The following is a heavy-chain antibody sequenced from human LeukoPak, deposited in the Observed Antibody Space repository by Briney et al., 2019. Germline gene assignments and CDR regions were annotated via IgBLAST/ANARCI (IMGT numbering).Heavy chain of an antibody. CDR2: ISASGLRT. J-gene: IGHJ4*02. V-gene: IGHV3-23*01. CDR1: GFTFNNYA. Sequence: PGGSLRLSCAASGFTFNNYAMIWVRQAPGKGLEWVSAISASGLRTYYADSVKGRFTISRDNAKNTLYLQMNSLRAEDTAVYYCLRDLNWSLDQWGQGTLVTVSS. D-gene: IGHD1-20*01. CDR3: LRDLNWSLDQ.